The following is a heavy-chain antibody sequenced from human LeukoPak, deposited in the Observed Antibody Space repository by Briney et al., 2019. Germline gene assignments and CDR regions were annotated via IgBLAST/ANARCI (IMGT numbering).Heavy chain of an antibody. CDR3: ARASRGDTIFGVVIWGAFDI. D-gene: IGHD3-3*01. J-gene: IGHJ3*02. CDR1: GFAFSSYN. V-gene: IGHV3-21*01. CDR2: ISSSSTYI. Sequence: KPGGSLRLSCAASGFAFSSYNMNWVRQAPGKGLEWVSSISSSSTYIDYADSVKGRFTISRDNAKNSLYLQMNSLTAEDTAVYYCARASRGDTIFGVVIWGAFDIWGQGTMVTVSS.